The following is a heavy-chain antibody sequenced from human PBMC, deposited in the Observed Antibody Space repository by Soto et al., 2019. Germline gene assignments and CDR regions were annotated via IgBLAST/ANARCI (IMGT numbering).Heavy chain of an antibody. D-gene: IGHD2-2*01. J-gene: IGHJ6*02. CDR1: GGSISNYY. Sequence: SETLSLTCIVSGGSISNYYWSWIRQPPGKGLEWIGYIYYSGSTNYNPSLTSRVTISVDTSKNQFSLKVSSVTAADTAVYYCARLGGYCSGTNCYGYYGMDVWGQGTTVTASS. V-gene: IGHV4-59*08. CDR3: ARLGGYCSGTNCYGYYGMDV. CDR2: IYYSGST.